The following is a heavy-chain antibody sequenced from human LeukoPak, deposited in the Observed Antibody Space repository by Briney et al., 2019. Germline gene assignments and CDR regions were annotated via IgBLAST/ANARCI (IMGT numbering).Heavy chain of an antibody. V-gene: IGHV1-69*13. CDR1: GGTFSSYA. CDR3: ARVRAYYYDSSGYYGN. CDR2: IIPIFGTA. D-gene: IGHD3-22*01. Sequence: ASVKVSCTASGGTFSSYAISWGRQAPGQGLEWMGGIIPIFGTANYAQKFQGRVTITADESTSTAYVELSSLRSEDTAVYYCARVRAYYYDSSGYYGNWGQGSLVTVSS. J-gene: IGHJ4*02.